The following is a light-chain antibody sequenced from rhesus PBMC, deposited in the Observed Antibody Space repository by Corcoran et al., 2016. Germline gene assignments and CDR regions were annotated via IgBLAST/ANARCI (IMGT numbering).Light chain of an antibody. CDR3: QQCDDLPFS. J-gene: IGKJ2*01. CDR2: SAT. V-gene: IGKV1-19*01. CDR1: QGISSR. Sequence: DIQMTQSPSSLFAPVGEKVTITCQASQGISSRLAWDQQKQGKAPKPLYYSATRLQSGVPSRFTGSGSGTDYTLTISSLPPEDFATYYCQQCDDLPFSFGQWSKVDIK.